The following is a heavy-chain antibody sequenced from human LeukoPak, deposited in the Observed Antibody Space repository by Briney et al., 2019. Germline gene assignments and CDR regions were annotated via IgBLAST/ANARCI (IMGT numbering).Heavy chain of an antibody. Sequence: ASVTVSCKASGYTFTNYGISWVRQAPGQGLEWMGWISAYNGNTNYAQKLQGRVTMTTDTSTSTAYMELRSLRSDDTAVYYCARDTWNFYNWFDPWGQGTLVTVSS. J-gene: IGHJ5*02. CDR3: ARDTWNFYNWFDP. CDR1: GYTFTNYG. V-gene: IGHV1-18*01. D-gene: IGHD1-7*01. CDR2: ISAYNGNT.